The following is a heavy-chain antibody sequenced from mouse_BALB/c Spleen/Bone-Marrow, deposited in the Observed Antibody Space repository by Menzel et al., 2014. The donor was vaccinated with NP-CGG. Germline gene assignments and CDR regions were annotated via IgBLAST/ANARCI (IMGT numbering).Heavy chain of an antibody. CDR3: ARAPLLRLRNYFDY. D-gene: IGHD1-2*01. J-gene: IGHJ2*01. V-gene: IGHV1-7*01. Sequence: VKLVESGAELAKPGASVKMSCKASGYTFTSYWMHCVKQRPGQGLEWIGYINPNTGYTEYNQKFKDKATLTADKSSSTAYMQLSSLTSEDSAVYYCARAPLLRLRNYFDYWGQGTTLTVSS. CDR1: GYTFTSYW. CDR2: INPNTGYT.